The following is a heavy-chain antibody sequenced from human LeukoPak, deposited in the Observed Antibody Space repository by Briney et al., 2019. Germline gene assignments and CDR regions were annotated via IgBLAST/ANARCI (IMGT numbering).Heavy chain of an antibody. V-gene: IGHV3-23*01. Sequence: GESLILSCAASGFTFSNYDMSWVRQAPGKGLEWVSAISGSGDSTDYADSVKGRFTISRDNSKNTLYLQMNSLRVEDTAVYYCARYRTSGYYGSGSYYPYWGQGTLVTVSS. CDR1: GFTFSNYD. J-gene: IGHJ4*02. CDR2: ISGSGDST. D-gene: IGHD3-10*01. CDR3: ARYRTSGYYGSGSYYPY.